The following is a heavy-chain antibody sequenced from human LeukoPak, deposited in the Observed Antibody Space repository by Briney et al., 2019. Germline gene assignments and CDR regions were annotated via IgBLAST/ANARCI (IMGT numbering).Heavy chain of an antibody. CDR2: IKEDGREN. V-gene: IGHV3-7*01. CDR3: ARDPLLPQRSPLDF. Sequence: GGSLRLSCAASGFTFSSYWRTWVRQAPGKGREWVANIKEDGRENYYVDSVKGRFTISRDNAENSLFPQMNSLRAEDTALYYCARDPLLPQRSPLDFWGQGTLVTVSS. J-gene: IGHJ4*02. CDR1: GFTFSSYW. D-gene: IGHD3-10*01.